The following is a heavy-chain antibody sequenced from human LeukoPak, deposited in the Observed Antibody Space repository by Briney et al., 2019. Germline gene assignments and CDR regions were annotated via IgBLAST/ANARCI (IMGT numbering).Heavy chain of an antibody. Sequence: GGSLRLSCAASGFTFRSHNMNWVRQTPGKGLEWVSSISGSGDSTFYADSVKGRFSISRDNSKNTLYLQVNGLRTEDTAVYYCAKDRLLNCRGDCYIFDYWGQGTVVTVSS. J-gene: IGHJ4*02. CDR1: GFTFRSHN. CDR2: ISGSGDST. V-gene: IGHV3-23*01. CDR3: AKDRLLNCRGDCYIFDY. D-gene: IGHD2-21*02.